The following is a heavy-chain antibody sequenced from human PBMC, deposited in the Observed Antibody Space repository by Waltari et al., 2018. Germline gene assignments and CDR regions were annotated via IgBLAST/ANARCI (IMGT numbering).Heavy chain of an antibody. V-gene: IGHV3-21*04. J-gene: IGHJ3*02. CDR2: ISSASDFK. D-gene: IGHD3-10*01. CDR1: GFTFSYYT. Sequence: DGQLVESGGGLVKPGGSLRLSCAASGFTFSYYTMNWVRQAPGKGLGWVLSISSASDFKYYADSLRGRFTISRDNAKNTLFLHMTSLTADDTSIYFCTRDSGLTGVTGGDTFDIWGQGAMVTVSS. CDR3: TRDSGLTGVTGGDTFDI.